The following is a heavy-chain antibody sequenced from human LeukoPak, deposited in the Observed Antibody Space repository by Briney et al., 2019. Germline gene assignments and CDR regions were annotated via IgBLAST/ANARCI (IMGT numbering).Heavy chain of an antibody. CDR2: IKQDGSEK. Sequence: GGSLRLSCVASGFTFRNYWLNWVRQAPGKGLEWVANIKQDGSEKYYVDSVRGRFTISRDNAKNSLYLQMNSLRAEDTAVYYCARVYGSGSYYSSDFDFWAQGTLVTVSS. V-gene: IGHV3-7*01. CDR1: GFTFRNYW. D-gene: IGHD3-10*01. CDR3: ARVYGSGSYYSSDFDF. J-gene: IGHJ4*02.